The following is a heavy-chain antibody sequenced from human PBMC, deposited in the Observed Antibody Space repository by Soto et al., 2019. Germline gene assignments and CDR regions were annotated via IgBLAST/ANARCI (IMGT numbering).Heavy chain of an antibody. CDR3: AADGTATDAFDI. Sequence: SLKVSCKASGFTFTSSAVQWVRQARGQRLGWIGWIVVGSGNTNYAQKFQERVTITRDMSTSTAYMELSSLRSEDTAVYYCAADGTATDAFDIWGQGTMVTVSS. J-gene: IGHJ3*02. CDR2: IVVGSGNT. D-gene: IGHD5-12*01. V-gene: IGHV1-58*01. CDR1: GFTFTSSA.